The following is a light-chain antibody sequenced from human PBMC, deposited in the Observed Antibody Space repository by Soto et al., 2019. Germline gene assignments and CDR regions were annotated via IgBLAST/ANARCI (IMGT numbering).Light chain of an antibody. V-gene: IGKV3-20*01. CDR1: QSVSASY. Sequence: EIVLTQSPGTLSLSPGDRATLSCRASQSVSASYLAWYQQKPGQAPRLLIYGASSRATGIPDRFSGSGSGTDFTLTISRLEPEDFPVYYCQQYGSSPMYTFGQGTKLEIK. CDR3: QQYGSSPMYT. CDR2: GAS. J-gene: IGKJ2*01.